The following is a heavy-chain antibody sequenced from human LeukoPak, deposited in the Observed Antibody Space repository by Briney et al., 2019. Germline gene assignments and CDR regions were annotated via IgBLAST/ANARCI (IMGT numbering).Heavy chain of an antibody. J-gene: IGHJ4*02. D-gene: IGHD6-13*01. Sequence: GASVKVSCKASGYTFTGYYMHWVRQAPGQGLEWMGWINPNSGGTNYAQKFQGRVTMTRDTSISTAYMELSRLRSDDTAVYYCARDRGIAASGFYDYWGQGTLVTVSS. CDR2: INPNSGGT. CDR3: ARDRGIAASGFYDY. V-gene: IGHV1-2*02. CDR1: GYTFTGYY.